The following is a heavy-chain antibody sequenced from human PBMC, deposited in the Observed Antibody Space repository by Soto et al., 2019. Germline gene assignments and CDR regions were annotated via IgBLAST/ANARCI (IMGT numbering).Heavy chain of an antibody. D-gene: IGHD3-3*01. CDR2: IYYSGST. Sequence: KTSETLSPTCTVSGDSISSSSYYWGWIRQPPGKGLEWIGSIYYSGSTYYNPSLKSRVTISVDTSKNQFSLKLSSVTAADTAVYYCARTPPEFTIFGVVIISLYFDYWGQGTLVTVSS. V-gene: IGHV4-39*01. CDR1: GDSISSSSYY. J-gene: IGHJ4*02. CDR3: ARTPPEFTIFGVVIISLYFDY.